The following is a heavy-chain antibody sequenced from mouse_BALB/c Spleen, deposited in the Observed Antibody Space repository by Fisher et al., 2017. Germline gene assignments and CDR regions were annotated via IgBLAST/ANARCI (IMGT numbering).Heavy chain of an antibody. Sequence: KFKGKATFTADTSSNTAYMQLSSLTSEDSAVYFCAREYDYDHYAMDYWGQGTSVTVSS. D-gene: IGHD2-4*01. V-gene: IGHV1-9*01. J-gene: IGHJ4*01. CDR3: AREYDYDHYAMDY.